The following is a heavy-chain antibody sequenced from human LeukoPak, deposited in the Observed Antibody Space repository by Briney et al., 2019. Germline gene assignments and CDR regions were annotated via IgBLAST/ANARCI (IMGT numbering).Heavy chain of an antibody. V-gene: IGHV4-39*01. Sequence: SETLSLTCTVSGGSISSSSYYWGWIRQPPGTGLEWLGSIYYSGSTYYNPSLKSRVTISVDTSKNQFSLKLSSVTAADTAVYYCARQARIAARQGWFDPWGQGTLVTVSS. CDR3: ARQARIAARQGWFDP. J-gene: IGHJ5*02. CDR2: IYYSGST. D-gene: IGHD6-6*01. CDR1: GGSISSSSYY.